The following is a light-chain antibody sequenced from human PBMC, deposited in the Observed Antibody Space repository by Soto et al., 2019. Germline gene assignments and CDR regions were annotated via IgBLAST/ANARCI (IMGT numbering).Light chain of an antibody. CDR2: DAS. V-gene: IGKV3-11*01. Sequence: DIVLTQSPATLSLSPGERATLSCRASQSVSRDFAWYQQKPGQAPRLLIYDASNRATGIPARFSGSGSGTDFTLTINSLQPEDFAVYYCQHCHHFGPGTKVDFK. CDR1: QSVSRD. J-gene: IGKJ3*01. CDR3: QHCHH.